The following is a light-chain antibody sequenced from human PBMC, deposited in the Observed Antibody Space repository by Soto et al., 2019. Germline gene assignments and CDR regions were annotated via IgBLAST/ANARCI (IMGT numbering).Light chain of an antibody. CDR1: SSNIGAGYD. V-gene: IGLV1-40*01. Sequence: QSVLTQPPSVSGAPGQRVTISCTGSSSNIGAGYDVHWYQQLPGTAPKLLIYGNSNRPSGVPDRFSGSKSGTSASLAITGRQAEHEADYYCQSYDSSLRSVFGGGTKLTVL. CDR3: QSYDSSLRSV. CDR2: GNS. J-gene: IGLJ2*01.